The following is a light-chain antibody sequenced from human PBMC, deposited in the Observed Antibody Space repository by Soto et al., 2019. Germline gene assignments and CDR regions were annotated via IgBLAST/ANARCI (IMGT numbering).Light chain of an antibody. V-gene: IGKV3-15*01. J-gene: IGKJ1*01. CDR1: QSVSTN. CDR3: LQHNSSPRT. Sequence: EIVMTQSPATLSVSPGERATLSCRASQSVSTNLAWYQQKPGQAPRLLIFGASTRATDVPARFSGSGSGTEFTLTISTLQSEDFALYYCLQHNSSPRTFGQGTRLEV. CDR2: GAS.